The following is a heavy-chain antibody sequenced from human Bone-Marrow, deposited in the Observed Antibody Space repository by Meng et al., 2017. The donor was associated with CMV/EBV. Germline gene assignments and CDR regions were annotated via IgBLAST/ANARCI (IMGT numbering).Heavy chain of an antibody. Sequence: ASVNVSCKASGGTFSSYAISWVRQAPGQGLEWMGWISAYNGNTNYAQKLQGRVTMTTDTSTSTAYMELRSLRSDDTAVYYRAVGSDPYYFDYWGQGTLVTVSS. J-gene: IGHJ4*02. CDR3: AVGSDPYYFDY. D-gene: IGHD1-26*01. CDR1: GGTFSSYA. V-gene: IGHV1-18*01. CDR2: ISAYNGNT.